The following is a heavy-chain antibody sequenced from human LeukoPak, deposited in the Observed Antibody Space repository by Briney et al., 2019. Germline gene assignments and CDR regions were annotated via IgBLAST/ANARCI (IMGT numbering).Heavy chain of an antibody. D-gene: IGHD6-13*01. CDR2: IYTSVTT. CDR1: GDSITSGNYY. J-gene: IGHJ4*02. CDR3: ARGSSWPFYYFDY. V-gene: IGHV4-61*02. Sequence: SQTLSLTCTVSGDSITSGNYYWHWIRQPAGKGLEWIGFIYTSVTTDYNPSLKSRVSISVDTSKSQFSLKLSSVTAADTAVYYCARGSSWPFYYFDYWGQGTLVTVSS.